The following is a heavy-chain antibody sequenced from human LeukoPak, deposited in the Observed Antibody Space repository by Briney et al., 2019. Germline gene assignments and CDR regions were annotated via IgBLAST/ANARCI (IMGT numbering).Heavy chain of an antibody. Sequence: SETLSLTRTVSGGSISSYYWSWVRQPPGKGLEWIGYIYYSGSTNYNPSLKSRVTISVDTSKNQFSLKLSSVTAADTAVYYCARRGHYYDSSGYYHQFDYWGQGTLVTVSS. CDR3: ARRGHYYDSSGYYHQFDY. J-gene: IGHJ4*02. V-gene: IGHV4-59*08. CDR1: GGSISSYY. D-gene: IGHD3-22*01. CDR2: IYYSGST.